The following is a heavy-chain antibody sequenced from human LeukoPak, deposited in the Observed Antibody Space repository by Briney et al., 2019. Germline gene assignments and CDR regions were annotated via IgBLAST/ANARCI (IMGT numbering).Heavy chain of an antibody. D-gene: IGHD3-22*01. J-gene: IGHJ4*02. CDR1: GGSVSSGSYY. Sequence: SETLSLTCTVSGGSVSSGSYYWSWIRQPPGKGLEWIGYIYYSGSTNYNPSLKSRVTISVDTSKNQFSLKLSSVTAADTAVYYCARVLYYYDSSGYYVAQFDYWGQGTLVTVSS. CDR3: ARVLYYYDSSGYYVAQFDY. V-gene: IGHV4-61*01. CDR2: IYYSGST.